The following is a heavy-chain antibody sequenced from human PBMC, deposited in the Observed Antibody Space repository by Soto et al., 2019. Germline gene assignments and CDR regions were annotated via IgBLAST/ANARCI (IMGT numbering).Heavy chain of an antibody. CDR2: IYHSGST. CDR3: ARVRVSSGHYDNFDY. CDR1: GGSISSSNW. J-gene: IGHJ4*02. V-gene: IGHV4-4*02. Sequence: SETLSLTCAVSGGSISSSNWWSWVRQPPGKGLEWIGEIYHSGSTNYNPSLKSRVTISVDKSKNQFSLKLSSVTAADTAVYYCARVRVSSGHYDNFDYWGQGTLVTVSS. D-gene: IGHD3-22*01.